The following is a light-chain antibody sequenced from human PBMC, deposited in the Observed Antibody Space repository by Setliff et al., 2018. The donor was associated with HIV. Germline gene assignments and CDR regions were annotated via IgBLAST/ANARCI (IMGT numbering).Light chain of an antibody. J-gene: IGLJ1*01. CDR2: DDS. V-gene: IGLV3-21*03. CDR1: NIGSKS. Sequence: SYELTQPPSVSVAPGKTARITCGGNNIGSKSVHWHQQKPGQAPVLVVYDDSDRPSGIPERFSGSNSGNTATLTINRVEAGDEADYYCQVWDSSSDHHYVFGTGTKVTVL. CDR3: QVWDSSSDHHYV.